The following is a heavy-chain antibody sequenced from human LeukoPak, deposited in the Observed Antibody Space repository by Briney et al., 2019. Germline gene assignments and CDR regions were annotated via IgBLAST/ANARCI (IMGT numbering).Heavy chain of an antibody. V-gene: IGHV3-30*18. D-gene: IGHD6-19*01. CDR1: ELTCINAG. Sequence: GGPLRLSDSASELTCINAGKSVVLDAPGNMQKRVAVISYDGGNKYYADSVKGRFTISRDNSKNTLYLQMNSLRAEDTAVYYCANSQYTSGWYYFASWGQGTLVTVSS. J-gene: IGHJ4*02. CDR2: ISYDGGNK. CDR3: ANSQYTSGWYYFAS.